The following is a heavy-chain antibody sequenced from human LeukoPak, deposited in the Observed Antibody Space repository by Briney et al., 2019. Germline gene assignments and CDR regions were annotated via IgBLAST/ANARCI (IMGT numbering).Heavy chain of an antibody. V-gene: IGHV4-31*03. CDR3: ARGEMATTYYFDY. J-gene: IGHJ4*02. CDR1: GGSISSGGYY. CDR2: IYYSGSS. D-gene: IGHD5-24*01. Sequence: PSETLSLTCTVSGGSISSGGYYWSWIRQHPGKGLEWIGYIYYSGSSYYNPSLKSRVTISVDTSTNQFSLKLTSVTAADTAVYYCARGEMATTYYFDYWGQGTLVTVSS.